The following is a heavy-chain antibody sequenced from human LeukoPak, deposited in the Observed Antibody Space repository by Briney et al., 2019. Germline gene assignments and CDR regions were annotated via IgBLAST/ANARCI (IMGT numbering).Heavy chain of an antibody. Sequence: ASVKVSCKASCYTFTSYGFSRGRQAPGQGLEWMGWISAYNGNTNYAQKLQGRVTMTTDTSTSTAYMELRSLRSDDTAVYYCARPHYDGWVGAFDIWGQGTMVTVSS. V-gene: IGHV1-18*01. D-gene: IGHD3-22*01. CDR2: ISAYNGNT. J-gene: IGHJ3*02. CDR1: CYTFTSYG. CDR3: ARPHYDGWVGAFDI.